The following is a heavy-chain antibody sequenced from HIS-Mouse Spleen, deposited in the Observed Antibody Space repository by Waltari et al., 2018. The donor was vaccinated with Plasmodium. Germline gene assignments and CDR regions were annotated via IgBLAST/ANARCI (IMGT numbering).Heavy chain of an antibody. D-gene: IGHD3-3*01. Sequence: QLQLQESGPGLVKPSETLSLPCTVPGCPLSSSSYYWGWIRQPPGKGLEWIGSIYYSGSTYYNPSLKSRVTISVDTSKNQFSLKLSSVTAADTAVYYCARVAIWTITIFGVVDYWGQGTLVTVSS. J-gene: IGHJ4*02. CDR1: GCPLSSSSYY. CDR2: IYYSGST. CDR3: ARVAIWTITIFGVVDY. V-gene: IGHV4-39*07.